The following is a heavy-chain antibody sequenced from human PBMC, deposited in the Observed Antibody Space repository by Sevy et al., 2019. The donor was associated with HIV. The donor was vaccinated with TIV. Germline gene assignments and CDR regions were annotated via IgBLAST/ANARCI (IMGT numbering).Heavy chain of an antibody. V-gene: IGHV4-59*01. Sequence: SETLSLTCSVSGGSISSYFWTWVRQSQGKGLEWIGNIYFTGNTDYSPSLKSRVTLSLDTSKSQFSMTLKSVTDADTAIYFCESDSTTRPRVLDYWGQGTLVTVSS. D-gene: IGHD1-1*01. J-gene: IGHJ4*02. CDR1: GGSISSYF. CDR2: IYFTGNT. CDR3: ESDSTTRPRVLDY.